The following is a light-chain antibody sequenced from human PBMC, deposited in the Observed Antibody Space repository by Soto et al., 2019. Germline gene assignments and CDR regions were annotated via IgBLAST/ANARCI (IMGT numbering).Light chain of an antibody. CDR2: EGS. V-gene: IGLV2-23*01. CDR1: SSDVGSYNL. CDR3: CSYAAGSTWV. J-gene: IGLJ2*01. Sequence: QSALTQPASVSGSPGQSITISCTGTSSDVGSYNLVSWYQRHPGKAPKLMIYEGSKRPSGVSNRFSGSKSGNTASLTISGLQAEDEADYYCCSYAAGSTWVFGGGTKLTVL.